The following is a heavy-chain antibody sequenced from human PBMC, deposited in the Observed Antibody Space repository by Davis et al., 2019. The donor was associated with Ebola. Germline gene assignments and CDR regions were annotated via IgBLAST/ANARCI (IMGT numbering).Heavy chain of an antibody. J-gene: IGHJ4*02. V-gene: IGHV3-30-3*02. CDR1: RFTFSSYA. D-gene: IGHD1-1*01. Sequence: GESLKISCAASRFTFSSYAMHWVRQAPGKGLDWVAVISDDGRNKYYADSVKGRFTISRDNSKNTLYLETNSLRAEDTAVYYCAKNNWNDFIILDYWGQGTLVTVSS. CDR3: AKNNWNDFIILDY. CDR2: ISDDGRNK.